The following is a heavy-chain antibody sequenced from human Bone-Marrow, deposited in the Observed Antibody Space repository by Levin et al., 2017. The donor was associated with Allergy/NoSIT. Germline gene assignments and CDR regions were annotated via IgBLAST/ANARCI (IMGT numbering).Heavy chain of an antibody. CDR3: AHYSDYQRLQTFDY. CDR1: GFSFRTSGVG. CDR2: IYWDDEK. J-gene: IGHJ4*02. Sequence: QTLSLTCSFSGFSFRTSGVGVGWIRQPPGKALEWLALIYWDDEKHYTPSLTTRLTITKDTSKNQVVLVMTNVNPADTATYYCAHYSDYQRLQTFDYWGQGSLVTVSS. D-gene: IGHD4-11*01. V-gene: IGHV2-5*02.